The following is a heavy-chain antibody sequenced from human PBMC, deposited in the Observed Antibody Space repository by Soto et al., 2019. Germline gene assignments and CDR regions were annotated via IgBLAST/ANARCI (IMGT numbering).Heavy chain of an antibody. CDR1: GYTFTSYD. CDR3: ARESSSSCYDY. D-gene: IGHD6-13*01. V-gene: IGHV1-8*01. J-gene: IGHJ4*02. CDR2: MNPNSGNT. Sequence: ASVKVSCKASGYTFTSYDINWVRQATGQGLEWMGWMNPNSGNTGYAQKFQGRVTMTRNTSISTAYMELSSLRSDDTAVYYCARESSSSCYDYWGQGTLVTVSS.